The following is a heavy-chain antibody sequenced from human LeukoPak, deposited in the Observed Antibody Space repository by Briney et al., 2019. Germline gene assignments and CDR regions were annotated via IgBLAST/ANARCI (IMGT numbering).Heavy chain of an antibody. V-gene: IGHV3-48*03. CDR1: GFTFSSYE. J-gene: IGHJ4*02. D-gene: IGHD3-10*01. Sequence: GGSLRLSCAASGFTFSSYEMNWVRQSPGKGLEWVSYISSSGSTIYYADSVKGRFTISRDNAKNSLYLQMNSLRAEDTAVYYCARVWVYLDYWGQGTLVTVSS. CDR2: ISSSGSTI. CDR3: ARVWVYLDY.